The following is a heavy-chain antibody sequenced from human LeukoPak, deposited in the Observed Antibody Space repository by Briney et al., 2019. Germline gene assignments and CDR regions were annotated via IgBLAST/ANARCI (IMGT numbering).Heavy chain of an antibody. V-gene: IGHV4-30-4*08. Sequence: SETLSLTCTVSGGSISSGDYYWSWIRQPPGKGLEWIGFIYYSGSTSYNPSLKSRVTISLDTSKNYFSLKLTSVTAADTAMYYCAGGDYYDSSGYYYHWGQGTLVTVSS. J-gene: IGHJ5*02. CDR3: AGGDYYDSSGYYYH. CDR1: GGSISSGDYY. D-gene: IGHD3-22*01. CDR2: IYYSGST.